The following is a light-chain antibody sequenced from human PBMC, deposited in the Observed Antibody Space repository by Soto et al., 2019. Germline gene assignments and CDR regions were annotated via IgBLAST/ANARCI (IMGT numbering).Light chain of an antibody. CDR3: QRCTDLPYT. Sequence: DVVMTQSPLSLPVTLGQPASISCRSSQSLVYSDGNTYLNWFQQRPGQSPRRLIYKVSNRDSGVPDRFSGSGSGTDFRLKISGVEADDVAVYYCQRCTDLPYTFGQGTKLEIK. CDR2: KVS. J-gene: IGKJ2*01. V-gene: IGKV2-30*01. CDR1: QSLVYSDGNTY.